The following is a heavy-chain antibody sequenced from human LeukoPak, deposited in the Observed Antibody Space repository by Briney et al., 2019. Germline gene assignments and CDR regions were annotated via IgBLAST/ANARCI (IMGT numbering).Heavy chain of an antibody. CDR2: INHSGGT. V-gene: IGHV4-34*01. CDR3: ARYYYDSSGYYAEYFQY. J-gene: IGHJ1*01. D-gene: IGHD3-22*01. CDR1: GGSFSGYY. Sequence: SETLSLTCAVYGGSFSGYYWSWIRQPPGKGLEWIGDINHSGGTNYNPSLKSRVTISIDTSKNHFSLKLSSVTAADTAVYYCARYYYDSSGYYAEYFQYWGRAPWSPSPQ.